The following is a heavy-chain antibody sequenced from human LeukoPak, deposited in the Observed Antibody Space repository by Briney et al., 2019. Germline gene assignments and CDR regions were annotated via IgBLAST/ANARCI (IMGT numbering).Heavy chain of an antibody. J-gene: IGHJ4*02. D-gene: IGHD3-22*01. CDR1: GFNFNVKA. Sequence: VGSLRLSCAAPGFNFNVKATSAGRQAPGKGLEWVSGINWNGGSTGYADSVKGRFTISRDNDKNSMYLQMNSLRAEDTAFYYCAIGSLAIYYYDSSGYFDYWSQGTLVTVSS. CDR2: INWNGGST. V-gene: IGHV3-20*04. CDR3: AIGSLAIYYYDSSGYFDY.